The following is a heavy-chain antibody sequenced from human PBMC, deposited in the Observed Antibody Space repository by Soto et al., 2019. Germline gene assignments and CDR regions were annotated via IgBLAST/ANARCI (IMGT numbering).Heavy chain of an antibody. CDR3: AKDRRAGGNSAFYFDF. Sequence: PGGSLRLSCAASGFKFSSYAMSWVRQAPGKGLEWVSLISATGGGTYYADSVKGRFTISRDNSDNTLYLQVHSLRAEDTAVYYCAKDRRAGGNSAFYFDFWGKG. CDR2: ISATGGGT. CDR1: GFKFSSYA. D-gene: IGHD3-16*01. J-gene: IGHJ5*02. V-gene: IGHV3-23*01.